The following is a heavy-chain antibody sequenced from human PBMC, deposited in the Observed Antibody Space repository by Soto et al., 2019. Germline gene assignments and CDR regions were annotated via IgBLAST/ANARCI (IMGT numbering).Heavy chain of an antibody. CDR3: AREEAGAFDI. Sequence: QVQLQESGPGLVKPSQTLSLTCTVSGVSMSSGGYYWTWIRKHPGKGLEWIGYTYYSGSTYYNPSLKSRLTISVDTSKNQFSLRLSSVTAADTAVYYCAREEAGAFDIWGQGTMVTVSS. CDR1: GVSMSSGGYY. V-gene: IGHV4-31*03. J-gene: IGHJ3*02. D-gene: IGHD3-10*01. CDR2: TYYSGST.